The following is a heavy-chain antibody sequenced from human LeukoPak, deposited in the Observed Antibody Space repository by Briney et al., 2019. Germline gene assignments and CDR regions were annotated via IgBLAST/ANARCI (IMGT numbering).Heavy chain of an antibody. CDR2: ISYSGRT. J-gene: IGHJ4*02. D-gene: IGHD7-27*01. Sequence: SETLSLTCTVSGGSISSHYWSWIRQPPGKGLEWIGYISYSGRTNYNPSLKSRVTISVDTSKNQFSLRLSSVTAADTAVYYCARKTGDLYYFDYWGQGTLVTVSS. V-gene: IGHV4-59*11. CDR1: GGSISSHY. CDR3: ARKTGDLYYFDY.